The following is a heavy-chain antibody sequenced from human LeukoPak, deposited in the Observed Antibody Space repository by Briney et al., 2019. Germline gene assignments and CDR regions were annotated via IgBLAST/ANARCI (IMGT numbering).Heavy chain of an antibody. CDR2: IKPNSGGT. Sequence: GASVQVSCKASGYSFTGYYMHWVRQAPGHGLEWMGWIKPNSGGTNYAQKFQGRVTMTRDTSISTAYLELSRLRSDDTAVYFCARDRDFLQYDFDYWGQGTLVTVSS. CDR1: GYSFTGYY. J-gene: IGHJ4*02. V-gene: IGHV1-2*02. CDR3: ARDRDFLQYDFDY. D-gene: IGHD3-3*01.